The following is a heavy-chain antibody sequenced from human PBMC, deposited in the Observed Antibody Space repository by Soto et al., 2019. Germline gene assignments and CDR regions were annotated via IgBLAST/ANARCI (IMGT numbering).Heavy chain of an antibody. J-gene: IGHJ4*02. CDR1: GGSLSSYY. Sequence: PSETLSLTCTVSGGSLSSYYWSWIRQPPGKGLEWIGYIYYSGSTNYNPSLKSRVTISVDTSKNQFSLKLSSVTAADTAVYYCARGRRWLQMFDYWGQGTLVTVSS. CDR3: ARGRRWLQMFDY. D-gene: IGHD5-12*01. CDR2: IYYSGST. V-gene: IGHV4-59*01.